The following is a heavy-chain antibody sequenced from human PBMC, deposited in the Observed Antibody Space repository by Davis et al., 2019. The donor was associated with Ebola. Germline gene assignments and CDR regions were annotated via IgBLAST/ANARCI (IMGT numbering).Heavy chain of an antibody. CDR1: GYTLSELS. V-gene: IGHV1-24*01. CDR2: FDPEDAEA. D-gene: IGHD1-26*01. J-gene: IGHJ3*01. CDR3: AAGGSRGGFDV. Sequence: ASVKVSCKVSGYTLSELSIHWVRQAPGKGLEWMGYFDPEDAEALYAQNFQDRVTMTEDTSTHTAYMELSSLRSDDSAVYYCAAGGSRGGFDVWGQGTMVTVS.